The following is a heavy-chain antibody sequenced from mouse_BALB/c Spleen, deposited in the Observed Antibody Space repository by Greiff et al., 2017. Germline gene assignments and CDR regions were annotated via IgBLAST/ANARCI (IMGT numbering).Heavy chain of an antibody. Sequence: VQLVESGAELVKPGASVKLSCKASGYSFTSYYMYWVKQRPGQGLEWIGEINPSNGGTNFNEKFKSKATLTVDKSSSTAYMQLSSLTSEDSAVYYSTRGYRYDVAWFAYWGQGTLVTVSA. J-gene: IGHJ3*01. V-gene: IGHV1S81*02. CDR1: GYSFTSYY. CDR3: TRGYRYDVAWFAY. D-gene: IGHD2-14*01. CDR2: INPSNGGT.